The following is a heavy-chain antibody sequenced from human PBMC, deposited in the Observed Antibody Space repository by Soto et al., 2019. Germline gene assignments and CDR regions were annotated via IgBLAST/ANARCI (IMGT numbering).Heavy chain of an antibody. CDR1: GGSINTGDYY. V-gene: IGHV4-30-4*01. D-gene: IGHD3-10*01. J-gene: IGHJ4*02. CDR2: IYHSGST. Sequence: QVHLQESGPGLVKPSQTLSLTCTVSGGSINTGDYYWSWIRQPPGKGLEWMGNIYHSGSTYYNPSLKSRLTISVDTSKNHFSLKLSSVTAADSAVYYCVRDRGYYYASKGFDYWGQGILVTVSS. CDR3: VRDRGYYYASKGFDY.